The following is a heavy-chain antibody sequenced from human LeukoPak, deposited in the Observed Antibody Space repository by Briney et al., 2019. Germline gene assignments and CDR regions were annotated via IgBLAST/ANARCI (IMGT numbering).Heavy chain of an antibody. Sequence: GGSLRLSCAASGFTVSGNYMSWVRQAPGKGLEWVSIVYSDDTTYYADSVKGRFTISRDTSKNTVYLQVNSLRAEDTAVYYCARALPASSHTSFDYWGQGTLVTVSS. J-gene: IGHJ4*02. CDR2: VYSDDTT. V-gene: IGHV3-66*01. CDR1: GFTVSGNY. D-gene: IGHD2-2*01. CDR3: ARALPASSHTSFDY.